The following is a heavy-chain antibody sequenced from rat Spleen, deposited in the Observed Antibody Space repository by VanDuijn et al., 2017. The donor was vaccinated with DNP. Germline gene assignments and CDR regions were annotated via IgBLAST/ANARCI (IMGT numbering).Heavy chain of an antibody. CDR1: GYSITSSYR. D-gene: IGHD1-1*01. J-gene: IGHJ2*01. Sequence: EVQLQESGPGLVKTSQSLSLTCSVTGYSITSSYRWNWLRKFPGNKLEWMGSVNSAGTTNYNPSLKSRISITRDTSKNQFFLQLNSVTTEDTATDYCARDHYSAPPFDDWGQGGMVTGSS. CDR2: VNSAGTT. V-gene: IGHV3-3*01. CDR3: ARDHYSAPPFDD.